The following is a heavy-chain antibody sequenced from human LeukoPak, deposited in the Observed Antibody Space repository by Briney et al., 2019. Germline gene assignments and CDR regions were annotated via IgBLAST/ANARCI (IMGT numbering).Heavy chain of an antibody. CDR1: GFTFSGYA. Sequence: GGSLRLSCAASGFTFSGYAMSWVRQAPGKGLEWVSGISGRGDNTYYADSVKGRFTISRDNAKNSLYLQMNSLRAEDTAVYYCAREAGSSSWTYDYWGQGTLVTVSS. J-gene: IGHJ4*02. CDR3: AREAGSSSWTYDY. D-gene: IGHD6-13*01. V-gene: IGHV3-23*01. CDR2: ISGRGDNT.